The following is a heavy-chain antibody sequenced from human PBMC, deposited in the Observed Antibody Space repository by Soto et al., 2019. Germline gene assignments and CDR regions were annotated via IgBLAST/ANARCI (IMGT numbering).Heavy chain of an antibody. J-gene: IGHJ6*02. Sequence: SETLSLTCTVSGGSISSYYWSWIRQPPGKGLEWIGYIYYSGSTNYNPSLKSRVTISVDTSKNQVSLKLSSVTAADTAVYYCARDRPYYYASGSSPYGTDVWGQGTTVTSP. CDR1: GGSISSYY. D-gene: IGHD3-10*01. CDR2: IYYSGST. V-gene: IGHV4-59*01. CDR3: ARDRPYYYASGSSPYGTDV.